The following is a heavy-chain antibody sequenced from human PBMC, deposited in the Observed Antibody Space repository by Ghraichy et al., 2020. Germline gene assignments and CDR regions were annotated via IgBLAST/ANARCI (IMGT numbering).Heavy chain of an antibody. D-gene: IGHD6-13*01. J-gene: IGHJ5*02. CDR1: GDSVSNNSTA. V-gene: IGHV6-1*01. Sequence: SQTLSLTCAISGDSVSNNSTAWNWIRQSPSRGLEWLGRTYYRSKWFNDYTSSMKSRITINPDTSENQFSLQLNSVTPEDTAVYYCARGLAAALDPWGQGTLVTVSS. CDR3: ARGLAAALDP. CDR2: TYYRSKWFN.